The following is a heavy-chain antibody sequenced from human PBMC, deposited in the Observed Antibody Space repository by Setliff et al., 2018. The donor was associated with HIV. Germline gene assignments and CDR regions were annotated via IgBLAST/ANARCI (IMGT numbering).Heavy chain of an antibody. Sequence: PGGSLRLSCAASGFTFSDYYMSWIRQAPGKGLEWVSYISSSGSTIYYVDSVKGRFTMSRDNAKNSLFLQMTSLRADDTAVYYCARDGPTGWDAFDVWGQGTMVTVSS. CDR1: GFTFSDYY. J-gene: IGHJ3*01. D-gene: IGHD3-9*01. CDR2: ISSSGSTI. CDR3: ARDGPTGWDAFDV. V-gene: IGHV3-11*01.